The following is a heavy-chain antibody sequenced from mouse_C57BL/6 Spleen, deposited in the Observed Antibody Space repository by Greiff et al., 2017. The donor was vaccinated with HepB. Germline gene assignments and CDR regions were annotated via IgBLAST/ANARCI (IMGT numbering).Heavy chain of an antibody. CDR2: INPSTGGT. V-gene: IGHV1-42*01. CDR1: GYSFTGYY. CDR3: ARPLDYGVYWYFDV. Sequence: VQLQQSGPELVKPGASVKISCKASGYSFTGYYMNWVKQSPEKSLEWIGEINPSTGGTTYNQKFKAKATLTVDKSSSTAYMQLKSLTSEDSAVYYCARPLDYGVYWYFDVWGTGTTVTVSS. D-gene: IGHD2-4*01. J-gene: IGHJ1*03.